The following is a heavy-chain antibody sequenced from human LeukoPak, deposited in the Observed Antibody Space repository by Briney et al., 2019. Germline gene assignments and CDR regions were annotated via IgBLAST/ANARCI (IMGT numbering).Heavy chain of an antibody. J-gene: IGHJ2*01. CDR3: ARGGSVAAADYWYFDL. V-gene: IGHV3-48*04. CDR2: ISSSSSTI. CDR1: GFTFSSYW. D-gene: IGHD6-13*01. Sequence: PGGSLRLSCAASGFTFSSYWMHWVRQAPGKGLEWVSYISSSSSTIYYADSVKGRFTISRDNAKNSLYLQMNSLRAEDTAVYYCARGGSVAAADYWYFDLWGRGTLVTVSS.